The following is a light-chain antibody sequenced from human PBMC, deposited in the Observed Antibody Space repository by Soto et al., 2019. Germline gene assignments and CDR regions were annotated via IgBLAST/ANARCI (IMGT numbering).Light chain of an antibody. J-gene: IGKJ4*01. CDR3: QQRCLWPLT. CDR2: ETS. CDR1: QSVRSY. V-gene: IGKV3-11*01. Sequence: EIVLTQSPATLSLSPGESATLSCRASQSVRSYLAWYQKKPGQAPRLLIYETSNRATGVPARFSGSGSGTDFTLTISSLEAEDFAVYYCQQRCLWPLTFGGGTKVEIK.